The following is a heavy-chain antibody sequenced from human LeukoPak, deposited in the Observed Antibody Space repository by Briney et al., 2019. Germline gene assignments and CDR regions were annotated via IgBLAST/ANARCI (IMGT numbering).Heavy chain of an antibody. D-gene: IGHD3-9*01. V-gene: IGHV4-4*07. J-gene: IGHJ4*02. CDR1: GGSISSYY. CDR2: IYTSGST. CDR3: ARDGVSYYDILTGSDYFDC. Sequence: SETLSLTCTVSGGSISSYYWSWIRQPAGKGLEWIGRIYTSGSTNYNPSLKSRVTMSVDTSKNQFSLKLSSVTAADTAVYYCARDGVSYYDILTGSDYFDCWGQGTLVTVSS.